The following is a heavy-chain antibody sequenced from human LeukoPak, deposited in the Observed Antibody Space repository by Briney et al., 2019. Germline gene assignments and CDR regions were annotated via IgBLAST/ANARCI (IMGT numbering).Heavy chain of an antibody. D-gene: IGHD5-18*01. J-gene: IGHJ4*02. CDR2: IEQHGSER. V-gene: IGHV3-7*01. CDR1: GFTFSNDW. CDR3: ASLDTALLNTAY. Sequence: GGSLRLSCAASGFTFSNDWMSWVRQAPGKGLEWVAMIEQHGSERYYVDSVRGRFTISRDDARNSLYLQMDSLRAEDTAVYYCASLDTALLNTAYWGQGTLVTVSS.